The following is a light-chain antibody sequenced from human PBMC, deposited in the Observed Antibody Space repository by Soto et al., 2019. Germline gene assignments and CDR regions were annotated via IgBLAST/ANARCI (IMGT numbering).Light chain of an antibody. Sequence: EIVLTQSPGTLSLSPGERATLSCRASQSVSTTNFAWYQQKVGQAPRLLIYAASSRAPGIPDRFTGSGSGTDFTLTISRLEPEDFAVYYCQKYGGSSRTFGQGTKVEIK. J-gene: IGKJ1*01. CDR2: AAS. CDR3: QKYGGSSRT. V-gene: IGKV3-20*01. CDR1: QSVSTTN.